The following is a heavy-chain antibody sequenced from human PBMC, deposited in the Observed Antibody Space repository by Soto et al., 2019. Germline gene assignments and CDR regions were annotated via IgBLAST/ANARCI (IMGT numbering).Heavy chain of an antibody. CDR1: GFTFSSYA. V-gene: IGHV3-30-3*01. CDR3: ARVTYDFWSGYWDYYYGMDV. J-gene: IGHJ6*02. CDR2: ISYDGSNK. Sequence: PGGSLRLSCAASGFTFSSYAMHWVRQAPGKGLEWVAVISYDGSNKYYADSVKGRFTISRDNSKNTLYLQMNSLRAEDTAVYYCARVTYDFWSGYWDYYYGMDVWGQGTTVTVS. D-gene: IGHD3-3*01.